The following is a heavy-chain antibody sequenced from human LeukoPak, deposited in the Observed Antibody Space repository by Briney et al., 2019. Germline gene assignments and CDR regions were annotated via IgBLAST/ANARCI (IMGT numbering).Heavy chain of an antibody. Sequence: ASVKVSCKASGGTFSSYAISWVRQAPGQGLEWMGWVNSNSGGTNYAQKFQGRVAMTRDTSINTAYMELSRLTFDDTAVYYCARESHGDFLYWGQGTLVTVSS. D-gene: IGHD4-17*01. J-gene: IGHJ4*02. CDR2: VNSNSGGT. CDR1: GGTFSSYA. CDR3: ARESHGDFLY. V-gene: IGHV1-2*02.